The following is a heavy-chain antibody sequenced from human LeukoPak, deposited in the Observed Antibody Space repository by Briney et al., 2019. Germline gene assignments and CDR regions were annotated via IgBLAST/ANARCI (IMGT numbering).Heavy chain of an antibody. D-gene: IGHD6-13*01. Sequence: GGSLRLSCAASGFTFSDYYMSWIRQAPGKGLEWVSYISSSGSTICYADSVKGRFTISRDNAKNSLYLQMNSLRAEDTAVYYCARPLSSSWYPGFDYWGQGTLITVSS. V-gene: IGHV3-11*04. J-gene: IGHJ4*02. CDR3: ARPLSSSWYPGFDY. CDR1: GFTFSDYY. CDR2: ISSSGSTI.